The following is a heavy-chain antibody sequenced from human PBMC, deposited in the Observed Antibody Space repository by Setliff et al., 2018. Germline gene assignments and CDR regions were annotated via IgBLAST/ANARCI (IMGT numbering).Heavy chain of an antibody. CDR3: ARLPGYCNGGNCYGYYTFDI. CDR1: GASVSSHY. CDR2: INYSGIT. V-gene: IGHV4-39*01. Sequence: PSETLSLTCNVSGASVSSHYWGWIRQPPGKGLEWIGSINYSGITYYSPSLKSRVIVSVDTSKNQFSLKLSSVTAADTAVYYCARLPGYCNGGNCYGYYTFDIWGQGTMVTVSS. J-gene: IGHJ3*02. D-gene: IGHD2-15*01.